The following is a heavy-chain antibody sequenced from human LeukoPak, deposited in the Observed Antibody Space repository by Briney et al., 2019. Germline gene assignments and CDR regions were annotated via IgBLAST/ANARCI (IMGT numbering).Heavy chain of an antibody. J-gene: IGHJ4*02. CDR3: ARGSKYLRNRPFDY. CDR1: GGSFSGYY. D-gene: IGHD1-14*01. V-gene: IGHV4-34*01. Sequence: PSETLSLTCAVYGGSFSGYYWSWIRQPPGKGLEWIGEINHSGSTNYNPSLKSRVTISVDTSKNQFSLKLSSVTAADTAVYYCARGSKYLRNRPFDYWGQGTLVTVSS. CDR2: INHSGST.